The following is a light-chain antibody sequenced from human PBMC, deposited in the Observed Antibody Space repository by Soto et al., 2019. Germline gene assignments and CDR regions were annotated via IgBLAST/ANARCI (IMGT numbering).Light chain of an antibody. CDR3: QQYNGLIT. V-gene: IGKV1-39*01. Sequence: DIQMTQSPSSLSASVGDRVTITCRASQSISSYLNWYQQKPGKAPKLLIYAASSLQSGVPSRFSGSGSGTDFTLTISSLQPEDFATYYCQQYNGLITFGQGTRLEIK. CDR1: QSISSY. J-gene: IGKJ5*01. CDR2: AAS.